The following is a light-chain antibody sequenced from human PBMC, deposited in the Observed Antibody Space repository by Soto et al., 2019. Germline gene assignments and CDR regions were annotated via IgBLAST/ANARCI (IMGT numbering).Light chain of an antibody. CDR3: QQYDTYLCT. V-gene: IGKV1-5*01. CDR1: QDIGSW. Sequence: DIQMTQSPSTLSASVGDRVTVTCRASQDIGSWLAWYQQKPGQAPTLLIFDASNLEDGVPSRFSAGGSGTEFTLTITSLQPDDFATYYCQQYDTYLCTFGQGTKVEVK. J-gene: IGKJ1*01. CDR2: DAS.